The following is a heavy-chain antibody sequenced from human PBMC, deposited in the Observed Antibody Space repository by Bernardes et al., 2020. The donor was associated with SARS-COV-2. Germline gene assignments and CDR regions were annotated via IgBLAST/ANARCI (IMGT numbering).Heavy chain of an antibody. CDR2: ISGSGGTT. J-gene: IGHJ4*02. CDR1: GFPFSSYA. V-gene: IGHV3-23*01. Sequence: GGSLRLSCVASGFPFSSYAMTWVRQAPGKGLEWVSAISGSGGTTYYADSVKGRFTISRDNSKNTLFLQMSSLRAEDTALYYCATSPYWNPIDYWGQGTLDTVSS. D-gene: IGHD1-1*01. CDR3: ATSPYWNPIDY.